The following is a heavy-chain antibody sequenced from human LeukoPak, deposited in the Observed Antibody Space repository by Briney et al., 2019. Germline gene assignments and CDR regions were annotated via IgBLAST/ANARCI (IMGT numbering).Heavy chain of an antibody. V-gene: IGHV3-66*01. Sequence: GGSLRLSCAASGFTVSRNYMSWVRQAPGKGLEWVSVIYSGGSTYYADSVKGRFTISRDNSKNTLYLQMNSLRAEDTAVYYCTGNYYGSGSYADFDYWGQGTLVTVSS. CDR2: IYSGGST. CDR1: GFTVSRNY. CDR3: TGNYYGSGSYADFDY. J-gene: IGHJ4*02. D-gene: IGHD3-10*01.